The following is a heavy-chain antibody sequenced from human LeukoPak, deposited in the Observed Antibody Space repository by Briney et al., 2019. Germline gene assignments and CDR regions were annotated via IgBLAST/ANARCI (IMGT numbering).Heavy chain of an antibody. J-gene: IGHJ6*03. D-gene: IGHD3-16*01. V-gene: IGHV1-8*01. CDR3: ARGHLADYYYYHMDV. CDR2: MNPNSGNT. Sequence: ASVKVSCKASGYTFTNYDINWVRQATGQGLEWMGWMNPNSGNTGYAQKFQDRLTMTRNTSISTAYMELSSLGSEDTAVYYCARGHLADYYYYHMDVWATGTTVTIS. CDR1: GYTFTNYD.